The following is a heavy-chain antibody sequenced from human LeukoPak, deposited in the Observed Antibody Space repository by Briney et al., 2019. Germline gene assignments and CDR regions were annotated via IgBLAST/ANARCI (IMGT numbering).Heavy chain of an antibody. Sequence: SETLSLTCTVSGGSISSYYWSWIRQPPGKGLEWIGYIYYSGRINYNPSLKSRLTISVDTSKNQFSLKLSSVTAADTAVYYCARQILWFGELCWFDPWGQGTLVTVSS. CDR3: ARQILWFGELCWFDP. J-gene: IGHJ5*02. CDR1: GGSISSYY. CDR2: IYYSGRI. D-gene: IGHD3-10*01. V-gene: IGHV4-59*08.